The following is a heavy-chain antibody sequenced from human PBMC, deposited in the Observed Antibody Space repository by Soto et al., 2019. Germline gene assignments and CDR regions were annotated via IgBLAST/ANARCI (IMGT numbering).Heavy chain of an antibody. CDR2: IYYSGST. V-gene: IGHV4-39*01. Sequence: QLQLQESGPGLVKPSETLSLTCTVSGGSISSSSYYWGWIRQPPGKGLEWIGSIYYSGSTYYNPSLKSRLTISVDTSKNQFSLKLSSVTAADTAVYYCARHVKDYDFWSGLDYGMDVWGQGTTVTVSS. CDR3: ARHVKDYDFWSGLDYGMDV. J-gene: IGHJ6*02. D-gene: IGHD3-3*01. CDR1: GGSISSSSYY.